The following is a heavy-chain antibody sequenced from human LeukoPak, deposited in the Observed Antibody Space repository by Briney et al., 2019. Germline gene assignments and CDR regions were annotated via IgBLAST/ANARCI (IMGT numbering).Heavy chain of an antibody. V-gene: IGHV3-23*01. J-gene: IGHJ6*02. CDR1: GFTFSSYA. Sequence: GGSLRLSCAASGFTFSSYAMSWVRQAPGRGLEWVSGISGKGDWTYYADSVKGRFTISRDNSKNTLYLQLSSLTAEDTAVYYCAKSETDDSSYSYNYLMDIWGQGTTVTVSS. CDR2: ISGKGDWT. CDR3: AKSETDDSSYSYNYLMDI. D-gene: IGHD5-24*01.